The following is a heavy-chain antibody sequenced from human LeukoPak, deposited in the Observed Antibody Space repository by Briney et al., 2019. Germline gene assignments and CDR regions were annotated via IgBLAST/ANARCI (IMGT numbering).Heavy chain of an antibody. CDR2: ISYDGSNE. D-gene: IGHD6-19*01. CDR3: ARSDSGWYEGFDY. Sequence: GGSLRLSCAASGFTFNDYAIHWVRQAPGKGLEWVAVISYDGSNEYYADSVKGRFTISRDNSKNTLYLQMNSLRAEDTAVYYCARSDSGWYEGFDYWGQGTLVTVSS. CDR1: GFTFNDYA. V-gene: IGHV3-30-3*01. J-gene: IGHJ4*02.